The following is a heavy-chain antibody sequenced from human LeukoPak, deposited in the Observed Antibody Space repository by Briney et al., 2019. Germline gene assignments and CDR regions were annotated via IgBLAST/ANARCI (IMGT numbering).Heavy chain of an antibody. V-gene: IGHV1-46*01. D-gene: IGHD3-22*01. J-gene: IGHJ4*02. CDR1: GYTFTSYY. CDR3: ARVAPSYYYDSSGYRTSRPFDY. CDR2: INPSGGST. Sequence: ASVKVSCKASGYTFTSYYMHWVRRAPGQGLEWMGIINPSGGSTSYAQKFQGRVTMTRDTSTSTVYMELSSLRSEDTAVYYCARVAPSYYYDSSGYRTSRPFDYWGQGTLVTVSS.